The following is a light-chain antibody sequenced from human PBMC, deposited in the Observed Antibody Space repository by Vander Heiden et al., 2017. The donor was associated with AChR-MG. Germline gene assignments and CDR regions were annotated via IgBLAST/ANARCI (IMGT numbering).Light chain of an antibody. Sequence: IQLTQPPSSLSASVGDRVTITSRPSQGISSYLAWYQQKPRKAPKRLIYAASTLQSGVPSRFSGSGSGTDFTLTISSLQPEDFATYYCQQLNSYPQITFGGGTKVEIK. CDR3: QQLNSYPQIT. CDR2: AAS. CDR1: QGISSY. V-gene: IGKV1-9*01. J-gene: IGKJ4*01.